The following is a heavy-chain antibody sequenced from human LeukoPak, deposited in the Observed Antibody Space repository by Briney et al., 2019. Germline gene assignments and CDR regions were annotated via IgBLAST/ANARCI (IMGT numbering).Heavy chain of an antibody. CDR2: IKPDSGDT. V-gene: IGHV1-2*02. J-gene: IGHJ5*02. Sequence: ASVKVSCKASGYTFSGYYIHWVRQAPGQGLEWMGLIKPDSGDTNYAQNFRGRVTMTRDTSITTAYMELNRLTSDATAVYYCVRDRPHNWFDPWGRGTLVTVSS. CDR3: VRDRPHNWFDP. CDR1: GYTFSGYY.